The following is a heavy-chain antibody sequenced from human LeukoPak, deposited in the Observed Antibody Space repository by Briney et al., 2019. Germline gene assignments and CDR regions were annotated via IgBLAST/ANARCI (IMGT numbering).Heavy chain of an antibody. V-gene: IGHV7-4-1*02. Sequence: ASVKVSCKASGYTFTSYAMNWVRQAPGQGLEWMGWINTNTGNPTYAQGFTGRFVFSLDTSVSTAYLQISSLKAEDTAVYYCARVEQLQYYYYYMDVWGKGTMVTVSS. CDR1: GYTFTSYA. D-gene: IGHD6-6*01. CDR3: ARVEQLQYYYYYMDV. J-gene: IGHJ6*03. CDR2: INTNTGNP.